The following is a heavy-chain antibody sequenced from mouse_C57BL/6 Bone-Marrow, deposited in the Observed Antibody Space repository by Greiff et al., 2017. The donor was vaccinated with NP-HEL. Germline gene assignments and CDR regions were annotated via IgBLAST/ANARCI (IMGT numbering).Heavy chain of an antibody. V-gene: IGHV1-50*01. CDR3: ARKAYYGRSYEFAY. Sequence: QVQLQQPGAELVKPGASVKLSCKASGYTFTTYWMQWVKQRPGQGLEWIGEIDPSDSYTNYNQKFKGKATLTVDTSSSTANMQLSILTSEDSAVYYCARKAYYGRSYEFAYWGQGTLVTVSA. J-gene: IGHJ3*01. D-gene: IGHD1-1*01. CDR2: IDPSDSYT. CDR1: GYTFTTYW.